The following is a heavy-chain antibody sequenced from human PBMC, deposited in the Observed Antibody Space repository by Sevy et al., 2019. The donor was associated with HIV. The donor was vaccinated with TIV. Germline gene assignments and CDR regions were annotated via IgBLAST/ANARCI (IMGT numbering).Heavy chain of an antibody. Sequence: SETLSLTCSVSGGSISSTSYYWGWIRQPPGKGLEWIGTIYYTGNTYYNPSPKSRVTISVDTSKNRFSLKLSSVTAADTAVYYCARQSWYTSGWFWFDPWGQGTLVTVSS. J-gene: IGHJ5*02. D-gene: IGHD6-19*01. CDR3: ARQSWYTSGWFWFDP. CDR2: IYYTGNT. V-gene: IGHV4-39*01. CDR1: GGSISSTSYY.